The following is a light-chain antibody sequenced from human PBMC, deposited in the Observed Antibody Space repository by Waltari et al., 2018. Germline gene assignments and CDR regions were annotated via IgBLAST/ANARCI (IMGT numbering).Light chain of an antibody. CDR3: NQCTGSGSWG. Sequence: WSQTHTDKAPTLIIYEVSYRPSEVSGRFSGAKSGNPDTLTISELQAEDEADYYCNQCTGSGSWGFGGGTKLTVL. V-gene: IGLV2-14*01. CDR2: EVS. J-gene: IGLJ3*02.